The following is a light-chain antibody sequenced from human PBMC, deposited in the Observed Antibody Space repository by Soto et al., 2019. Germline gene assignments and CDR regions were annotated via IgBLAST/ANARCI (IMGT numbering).Light chain of an antibody. CDR3: QQYNSYFFT. CDR1: RSINSW. J-gene: IGKJ3*01. CDR2: RAS. Sequence: DIQMTQSPSTLSASVGDRVNITCRASRSINSWLAWYQQKPGKAPKLLIYRASDLQTGVPSRFSGSGSGTEFTLTISSLQTDDFATYYCQQYNSYFFTFGPGTKVDVK. V-gene: IGKV1-5*03.